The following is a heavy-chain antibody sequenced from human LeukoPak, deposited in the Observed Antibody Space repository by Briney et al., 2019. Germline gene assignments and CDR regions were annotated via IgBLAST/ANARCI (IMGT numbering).Heavy chain of an antibody. CDR2: ISGSGGST. D-gene: IGHD3-10*01. CDR3: AKLLRGTVVPYFDY. V-gene: IGHV3-23*01. J-gene: IGHJ4*02. Sequence: GGSLRLSCAASGFTFSSNAMSWVRQGPGKGLEWVSAISGSGGSTYYADSVKGRFTISTDKSKNTLYLQMSSLRAEDTAVYYCAKLLRGTVVPYFDYWGQGTLVTVSS. CDR1: GFTFSSNA.